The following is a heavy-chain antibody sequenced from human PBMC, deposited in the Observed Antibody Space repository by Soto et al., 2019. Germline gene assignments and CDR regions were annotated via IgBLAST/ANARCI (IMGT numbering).Heavy chain of an antibody. V-gene: IGHV3-53*01. J-gene: IGHJ4*02. CDR3: ERGFNRLDY. D-gene: IGHD4-17*01. CDR1: GLTVSSNY. Sequence: EVQLVESGGGLIQPGGSLRLSCAASGLTVSSNYMTWVRQAPGKGLEWVSVIYSGGSTYYADTVKGRFTISRDNSKNTLHLQMNSLRAEDTAVYYCERGFNRLDYWGQGTLVTVSS. CDR2: IYSGGST.